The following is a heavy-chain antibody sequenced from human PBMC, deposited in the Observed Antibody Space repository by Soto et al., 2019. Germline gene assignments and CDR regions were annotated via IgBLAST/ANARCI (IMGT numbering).Heavy chain of an antibody. V-gene: IGHV3-49*04. Sequence: GGALRLSCTTSGFTPGEYALTWVRQAPARGLEWVAFIRSRTAGGTPEYAASVKGRFTMSRDDSKSVAYLQMNSLKTDDTGMYYCARIGPEAAMRWFFDYWGQGTAVTVS. CDR3: ARIGPEAAMRWFFDY. CDR1: GFTPGEYA. CDR2: IRSRTAGGTP. J-gene: IGHJ4*02. D-gene: IGHD2-2*01.